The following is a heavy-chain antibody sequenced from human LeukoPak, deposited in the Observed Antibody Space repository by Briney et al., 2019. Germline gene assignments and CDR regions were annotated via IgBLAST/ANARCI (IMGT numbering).Heavy chain of an antibody. CDR3: ARCSSGWYGVRYYFDS. Sequence: XRXXXXPPGKGLEGIGXINHSVRTNYHPSLKSRVTISVDTSKHQFSLKLSSVTAADTAVYYCARCSSGWYGVRYYFDSWGQGTLVTASS. J-gene: IGHJ4*02. V-gene: IGHV4-34*01. D-gene: IGHD6-19*01. CDR2: INHSVRT.